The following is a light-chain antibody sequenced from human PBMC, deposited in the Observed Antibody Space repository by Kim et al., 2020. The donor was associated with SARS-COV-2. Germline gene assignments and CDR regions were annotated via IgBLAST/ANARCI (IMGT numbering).Light chain of an antibody. V-gene: IGLV3-19*01. CDR2: GKN. CDR3: NSRDSNDNVV. CDR1: SLRSYY. Sequence: VALEQTVRITCQGDSLRSYYAAWYQQKPGQAPILVIYGKNNRPSGIPARFAGSSSGNTASLTITGTQAGDEADYYCNSRDSNDNVVFGGGTQLTVL. J-gene: IGLJ2*01.